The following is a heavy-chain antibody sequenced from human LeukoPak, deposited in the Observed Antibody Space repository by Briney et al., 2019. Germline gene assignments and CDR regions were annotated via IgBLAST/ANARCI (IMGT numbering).Heavy chain of an antibody. Sequence: GKGLEWIGEINHSGSTNYNPSLKSRVTISVDTSKNQFSLKLSSVTAADTAVYYCARGVAGYWGQGTLVTVSS. J-gene: IGHJ4*02. CDR3: ARGVAGY. CDR2: INHSGST. V-gene: IGHV4-34*01.